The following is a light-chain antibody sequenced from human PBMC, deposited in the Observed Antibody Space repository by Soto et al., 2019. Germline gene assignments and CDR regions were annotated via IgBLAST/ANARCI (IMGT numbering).Light chain of an antibody. J-gene: IGKJ4*01. CDR1: QALSNY. CDR3: KTYNSALSLT. Sequence: DIQMTQSPSSLSASVGDRVTITCRASQALSNYLAWYQQKPGKVPKLLIYAASTLQSGVPSRFSGSGSGTDFSLTISSIQTEDVATYYCKTYNSALSLTFGGGTKVDIK. V-gene: IGKV1-27*01. CDR2: AAS.